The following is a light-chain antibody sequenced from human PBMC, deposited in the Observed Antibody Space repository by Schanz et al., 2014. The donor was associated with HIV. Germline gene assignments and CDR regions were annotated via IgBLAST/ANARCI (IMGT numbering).Light chain of an antibody. CDR1: QSVNNY. CDR3: QHYGDSRGT. J-gene: IGKJ4*01. CDR2: GAS. Sequence: EIVLTQSPATLSVSPGERATLSCRAGQSVNNYLAWYQQKPGQTPRLLIYGASTRAVGIPDRFSGSGSETDFTLTISGLEPEDFAVYYCQHYGDSRGTFGGGTEVDIK. V-gene: IGKV3-20*01.